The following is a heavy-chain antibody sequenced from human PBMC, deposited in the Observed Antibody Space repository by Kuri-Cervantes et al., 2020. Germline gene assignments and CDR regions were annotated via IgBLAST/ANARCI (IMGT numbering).Heavy chain of an antibody. CDR1: GYSISSGYY. J-gene: IGHJ6*03. V-gene: IGHV4-38-2*02. D-gene: IGHD3-3*01. CDR2: IYYSGST. CDR3: AREGVLRFLEWLPPRNYYYYMDV. Sequence: SETLSLTCTVSGYSISSGYYWGWIRQPPGKGLEWIGSIYYSGSTYYNPSLKSRVTISVDTSKNQFSLKLSSVTAADTAVYYCAREGVLRFLEWLPPRNYYYYMDVWGKGTTVTVSS.